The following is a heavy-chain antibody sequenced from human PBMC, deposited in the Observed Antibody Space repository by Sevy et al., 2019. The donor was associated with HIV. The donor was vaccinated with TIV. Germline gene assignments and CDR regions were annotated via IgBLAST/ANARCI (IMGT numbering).Heavy chain of an antibody. Sequence: GGSLRLSCAASGFTFSDYYMSWIRQAPGKGLEWVSYISSSGSTTHYADSGKGRFTISRDNAKKSLYLQMNSLRAEDTAVYYCARMGRPKGYSSSSYYYYYMDVWGKGTTVTVSS. J-gene: IGHJ6*03. CDR3: ARMGRPKGYSSSSYYYYYMDV. CDR1: GFTFSDYY. CDR2: ISSSGSTT. D-gene: IGHD6-6*01. V-gene: IGHV3-11*01.